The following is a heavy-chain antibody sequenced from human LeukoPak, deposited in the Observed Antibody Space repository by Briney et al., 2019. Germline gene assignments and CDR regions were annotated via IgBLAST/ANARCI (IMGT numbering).Heavy chain of an antibody. CDR1: GFSLNTYA. Sequence: GGSLRLSCAASGFSLNTYAMSWVRQAPGKGLEWVSAISNTGGSTYYAGSVKGWFTISRDKSKNTLSLQMNSLRAEDTAVYYCAQQVGYCSSGSCYFTYWGQGTLVTVSS. CDR2: ISNTGGST. D-gene: IGHD2-15*01. V-gene: IGHV3-23*01. J-gene: IGHJ1*01. CDR3: AQQVGYCSSGSCYFTY.